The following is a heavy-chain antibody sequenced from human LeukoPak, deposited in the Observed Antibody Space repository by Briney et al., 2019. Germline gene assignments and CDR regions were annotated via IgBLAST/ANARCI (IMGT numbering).Heavy chain of an antibody. CDR2: IYSGGST. CDR1: GFTFSSYA. Sequence: GGSLRLSCAASGFTFSSYAMSWVRQAPGKGLEWVSVIYSGGSTYYSDSVKGRFTISRDNSKNTLYLQMNRLRAEDTAVYYCASVDTAMSPSTYYYGMDVWGQGTTVTVSS. V-gene: IGHV3-66*01. J-gene: IGHJ6*02. CDR3: ASVDTAMSPSTYYYGMDV. D-gene: IGHD5-18*01.